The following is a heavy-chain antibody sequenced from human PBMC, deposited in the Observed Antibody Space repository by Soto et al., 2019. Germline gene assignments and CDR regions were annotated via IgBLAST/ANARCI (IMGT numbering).Heavy chain of an antibody. CDR2: ISGSGGST. V-gene: IGHV3-23*01. D-gene: IGHD4-17*01. Sequence: EVQLLESGGGLVQPGGSLRLSCAASGFTFSVYAMSWVRQAPGKGLECVSGISGSGGSTSYADSVKRRFTISRDNSKNTLALERNCLRSEDTTVHYCTIALYGGHDYLGPGTLVTVSS. CDR1: GFTFSVYA. CDR3: TIALYGGHDY. J-gene: IGHJ4*02.